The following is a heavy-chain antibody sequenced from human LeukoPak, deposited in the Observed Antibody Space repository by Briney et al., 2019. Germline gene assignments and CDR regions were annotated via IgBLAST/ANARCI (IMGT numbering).Heavy chain of an antibody. CDR2: MNPHSGNT. J-gene: IGHJ4*02. CDR1: GYTFTTYD. V-gene: IGHV1-8*01. D-gene: IGHD3-10*01. CDR3: TRAPVPGNY. Sequence: ASVKASCKASGYTFTTYDINWVRQASGQGLEWMGWMNPHSGNTGYAQKFQGRVTMTRDTSINTAYVELSSLTSDDTAVYYCTRAPVPGNYWGQGTLVTVSS.